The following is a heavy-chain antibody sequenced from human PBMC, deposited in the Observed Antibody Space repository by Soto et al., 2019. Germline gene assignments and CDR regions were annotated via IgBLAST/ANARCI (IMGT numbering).Heavy chain of an antibody. J-gene: IGHJ6*02. Sequence: SQPLSRNGAISGASVSSNSAACNCIRQSPSRGLEWLGRTYYRSKWYNDYAVSVKSRITINPDTSKNTLYLQMNSLRAEDTAVYYCARDNRQLLYYYGMDVWGQGTTVTVSS. CDR2: TYYRSKWYN. D-gene: IGHD2-2*01. V-gene: IGHV6-1*01. CDR1: GASVSSNSAA. CDR3: ARDNRQLLYYYGMDV.